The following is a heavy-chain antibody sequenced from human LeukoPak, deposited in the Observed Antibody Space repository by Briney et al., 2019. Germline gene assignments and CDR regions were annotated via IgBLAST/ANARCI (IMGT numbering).Heavy chain of an antibody. V-gene: IGHV3-33*01. CDR2: IWYDGSNK. CDR1: GFTFSSYG. Sequence: PGGSLRLSCAASGFTFSSYGMDWVRQAPGKGLEWVPVIWYDGSNKYYADSVKGRLTISRDNSKNTLYLQMNSLRAEDTAVYYCARAPSSCWNHRTNPLDYWGQGTLVTVSS. CDR3: ARAPSSCWNHRTNPLDY. J-gene: IGHJ4*02. D-gene: IGHD6-13*01.